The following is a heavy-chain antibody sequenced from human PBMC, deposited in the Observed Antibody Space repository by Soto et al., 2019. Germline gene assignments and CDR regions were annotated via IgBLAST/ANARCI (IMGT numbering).Heavy chain of an antibody. CDR1: GGAITSCSYY. Sequence: SETLCLTWNVSGGAITSCSYYWGWIRQPPGKGLEWIGNIYYSGSTYYNPSLKSRVTMSVDTSKNQFSLKLSSVTAADTAVYYCARTSTTVIIGGYYYGLDVWGQGTTVT. J-gene: IGHJ6*02. D-gene: IGHD4-17*01. CDR3: ARTSTTVIIGGYYYGLDV. CDR2: IYYSGST. V-gene: IGHV4-39*01.